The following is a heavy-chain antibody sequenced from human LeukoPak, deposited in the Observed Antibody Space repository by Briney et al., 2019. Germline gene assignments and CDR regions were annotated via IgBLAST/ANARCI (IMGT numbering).Heavy chain of an antibody. Sequence: GESLKISCQGSVYSFSGYWIAWVRQMPGKGLEWMGVIYPDDSDARYSPSFQGQVTISADKSISTAYLQWTSLKASDTAMYYCARRTSMTGNPFDYWGQGTLVTVSS. CDR3: ARRTSMTGNPFDY. V-gene: IGHV5-51*01. CDR2: IYPDDSDA. J-gene: IGHJ4*02. CDR1: VYSFSGYW. D-gene: IGHD2/OR15-2a*01.